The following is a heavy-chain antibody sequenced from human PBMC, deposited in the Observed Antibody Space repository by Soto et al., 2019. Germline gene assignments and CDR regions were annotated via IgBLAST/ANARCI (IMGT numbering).Heavy chain of an antibody. V-gene: IGHV4-39*01. CDR2: IYYSGST. J-gene: IGHJ4*02. CDR3: ARIGEDIVLVPAAMRGDY. CDR1: GGSISSSSYY. D-gene: IGHD2-2*01. Sequence: QLQLQESGPGLVKPSETLSLTCTVSGGSISSSSYYWGWIRQPPGKGLEWIGSIYYSGSTYYNPSLKSRVTISVDTSKNQFSLKLSSVTAADTAVYYCARIGEDIVLVPAAMRGDYWGQGTLVTVSS.